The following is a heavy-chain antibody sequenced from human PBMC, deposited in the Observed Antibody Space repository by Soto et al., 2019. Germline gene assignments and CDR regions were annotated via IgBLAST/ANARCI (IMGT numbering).Heavy chain of an antibody. CDR2: IYYSGST. CDR3: ARLSGDSVSY. D-gene: IGHD3-10*01. V-gene: IGHV4-39*01. Sequence: QLQLQESGPGLVKPSETLSLTCTVSGGSISSSTYYWGWIRQSPGKGLEWIGGIYYSGSTYYNPSLKSRVPISVDTSKNQFSLKLSSVTAADTAVYYWARLSGDSVSYWGQGTLVTVSS. J-gene: IGHJ4*02. CDR1: GGSISSSTYY.